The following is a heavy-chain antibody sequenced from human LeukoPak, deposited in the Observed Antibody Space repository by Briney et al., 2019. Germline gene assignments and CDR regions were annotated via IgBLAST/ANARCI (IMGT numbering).Heavy chain of an antibody. V-gene: IGHV1-8*03. Sequence: ASVKVSCKASGYTFTSYDINWVRQATGQGLEWMGWMNPNSGNTGYAQKFQGRVTITRNTSISTAYMELSSLRSEDTAVYYCARSPDSSGVDYWGQGTLVTVSS. CDR1: GYTFTSYD. J-gene: IGHJ4*02. CDR2: MNPNSGNT. D-gene: IGHD6-19*01. CDR3: ARSPDSSGVDY.